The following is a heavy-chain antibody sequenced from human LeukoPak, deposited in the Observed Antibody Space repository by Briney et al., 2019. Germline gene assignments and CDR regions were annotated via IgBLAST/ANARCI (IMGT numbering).Heavy chain of an antibody. Sequence: GGSLRLTCPASESTFSNYWMTWVRQAPGKGLEWVANIKEDGSEKYYVDSVKGRFTISRDNAKNSLYLQMNSLRVEDTAMYYCAIMEGYKWGQGALVTVSS. D-gene: IGHD5-24*01. CDR2: IKEDGSEK. CDR1: ESTFSNYW. CDR3: AIMEGYK. J-gene: IGHJ4*02. V-gene: IGHV3-7*01.